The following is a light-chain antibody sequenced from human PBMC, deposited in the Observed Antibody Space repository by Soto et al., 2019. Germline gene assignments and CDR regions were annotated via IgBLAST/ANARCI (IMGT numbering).Light chain of an antibody. V-gene: IGLV1-47*01. CDR1: SSNIESNF. Sequence: QSVLTQPLSASGTPGQGVTISGSGSSSNIESNFVYWYQQFPGTAPRLLIYRNNQRPSGVPDRFSGSKSGTSASLAISALRSEDQADYYCTVWDDSLRGRLFGGGTKLTVL. J-gene: IGLJ2*01. CDR3: TVWDDSLRGRL. CDR2: RNN.